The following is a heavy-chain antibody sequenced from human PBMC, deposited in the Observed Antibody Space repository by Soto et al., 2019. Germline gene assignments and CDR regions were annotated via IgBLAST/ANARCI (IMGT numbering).Heavy chain of an antibody. CDR1: GFTFGDYA. CDR3: TRAPGIAVGWFDP. D-gene: IGHD6-19*01. CDR2: IRSKAYGGTT. J-gene: IGHJ5*02. Sequence: PGGSLRLSCTASGFTFGDYAMSWVRQAPGKGLEWVGFIRSKAYGGTTEYAASVKGRFTISRDDSKSIAYLQMNSLKTEDTAVYYCTRAPGIAVGWFDPWGQGTLVTVSS. V-gene: IGHV3-49*04.